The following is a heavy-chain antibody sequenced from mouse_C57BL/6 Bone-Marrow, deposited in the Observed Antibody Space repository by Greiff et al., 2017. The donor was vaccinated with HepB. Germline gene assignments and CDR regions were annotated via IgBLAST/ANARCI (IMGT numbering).Heavy chain of an antibody. CDR3: ARRGFYYGSSYWYFDV. Sequence: QVQLKESGAELARPGASVKVSCKASGYTFTSYTMHWVKQRPGQGLEWIGYINPSSGYTKYNQKFKDKATLTADKSSSTAYMQLSSLTSEDSAVYYCARRGFYYGSSYWYFDVWGTGTTVTVSS. CDR2: INPSSGYT. V-gene: IGHV1-4*01. CDR1: GYTFTSYT. J-gene: IGHJ1*03. D-gene: IGHD1-1*01.